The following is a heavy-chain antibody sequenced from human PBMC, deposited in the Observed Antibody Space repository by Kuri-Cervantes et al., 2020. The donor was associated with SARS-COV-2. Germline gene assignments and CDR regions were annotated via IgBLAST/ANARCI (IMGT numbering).Heavy chain of an antibody. Sequence: GGSLRLSCVASGFTFSSHGMHWVRQAPGKGLEWVAVISHDGNNKHYADSVKGRFTISRDNSKNTLYLQMNSLRAEDTAVYYCAGGRIMITFGGVEPFDYWGQGTLVTVSS. J-gene: IGHJ4*02. CDR2: ISHDGNNK. CDR3: AGGRIMITFGGVEPFDY. V-gene: IGHV3-30*03. CDR1: GFTFSSHG. D-gene: IGHD3-16*01.